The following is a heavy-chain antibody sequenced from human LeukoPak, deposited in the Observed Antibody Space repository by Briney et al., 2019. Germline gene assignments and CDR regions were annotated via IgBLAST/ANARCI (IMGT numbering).Heavy chain of an antibody. Sequence: GGSLRLSCAASGFTFSSYAVSWVRQAPGKGLEWVSAISGSGGNTYYADSVEGRFTIPRDNSKNTLYLQMNSLRAEDTAVYYCAKDLYTGSWYYGMDVWGQGTTVTVSS. V-gene: IGHV3-23*01. D-gene: IGHD6-6*01. CDR1: GFTFSSYA. CDR2: ISGSGGNT. CDR3: AKDLYTGSWYYGMDV. J-gene: IGHJ6*02.